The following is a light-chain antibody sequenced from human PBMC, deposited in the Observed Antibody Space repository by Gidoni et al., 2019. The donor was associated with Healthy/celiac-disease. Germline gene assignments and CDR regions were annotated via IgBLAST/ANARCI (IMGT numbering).Light chain of an antibody. CDR1: QGISSY. CDR3: QQLNSYPPYT. CDR2: AAS. Sequence: DIQLTQSPSFLSASVGDRVTIPCRASQGISSYLAWYQQKPGKAPKLLIYAASTLQSGVPSRFSGSGSGTEFTLTISSLQPEDFATYYCQQLNSYPPYTFGQXTKLEIK. V-gene: IGKV1-9*01. J-gene: IGKJ2*01.